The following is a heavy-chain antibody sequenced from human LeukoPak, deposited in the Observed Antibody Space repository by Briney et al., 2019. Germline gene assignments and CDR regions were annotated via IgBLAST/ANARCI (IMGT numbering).Heavy chain of an antibody. CDR1: GGSISNYY. D-gene: IGHD3-10*01. CDR3: ARGPSYYGSGSYYNAVGYYGMDV. V-gene: IGHV4-34*01. CDR2: INHSGST. J-gene: IGHJ6*02. Sequence: SETLSLTCTVSGGSISNYYWSWIRQPPGKGLEWIGEINHSGSTNYNPSLKSRVTISVDTSKNQFSLKLSSVTAADTAVYYCARGPSYYGSGSYYNAVGYYGMDVWGQGTTVTVSS.